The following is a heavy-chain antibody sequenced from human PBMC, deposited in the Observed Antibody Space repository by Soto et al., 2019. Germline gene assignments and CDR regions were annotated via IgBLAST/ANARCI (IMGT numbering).Heavy chain of an antibody. CDR1: GYTFTSYG. CDR2: SSAYNGVT. Sequence: QVPLVQSGGEVKKPGASVKVSCKASGYTFTSYGITWVRQAPGQGLEWMGWSSAYNGVTKYAQKFQDRVTMTTDTSTSTAYMELRSLRSDDTAVYDCARGPRSGYCSGGSCHYFDYWGQGTLVTVSS. CDR3: ARGPRSGYCSGGSCHYFDY. D-gene: IGHD2-15*01. J-gene: IGHJ4*02. V-gene: IGHV1-18*01.